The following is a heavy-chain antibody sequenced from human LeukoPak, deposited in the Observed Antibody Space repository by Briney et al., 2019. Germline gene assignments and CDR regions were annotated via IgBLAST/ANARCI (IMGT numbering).Heavy chain of an antibody. D-gene: IGHD2-15*01. CDR1: GFTFSTYV. CDR2: ISGSDGYT. V-gene: IGHV3-23*01. Sequence: GGSLRLSCAASGFTFSTYVMSWVRQVPGMELEWVSSISGSDGYTYYADSVKGRFTVSRDNSKNTLYLQMNSLRAEDTATYYCAKAGYTSGRTPFNYWGQGTLATVSS. CDR3: AKAGYTSGRTPFNY. J-gene: IGHJ4*02.